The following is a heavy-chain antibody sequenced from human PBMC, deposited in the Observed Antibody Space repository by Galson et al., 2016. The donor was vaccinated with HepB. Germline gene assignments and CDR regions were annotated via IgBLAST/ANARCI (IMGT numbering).Heavy chain of an antibody. J-gene: IGHJ5*02. V-gene: IGHV1-69*11. CDR1: GGTSSTYA. CDR2: IIPMLGTT. Sequence: SVKVSCKVSGGTSSTYAISWVRQAPGQGLEWMGRIIPMLGTTSYTQNFQGRVTITADESTTTAYMELSSLTSEDTAVYYCARETIFGVSRGAWFGPWGQGTLVIVSP. D-gene: IGHD3-3*01. CDR3: ARETIFGVSRGAWFGP.